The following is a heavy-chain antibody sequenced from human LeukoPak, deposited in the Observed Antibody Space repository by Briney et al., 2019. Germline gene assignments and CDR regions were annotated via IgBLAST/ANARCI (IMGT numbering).Heavy chain of an antibody. CDR2: IYYSGNT. V-gene: IGHV4-59*01. CDR1: GGSISSYY. J-gene: IGHJ3*02. Sequence: SETLSLTCTVSGGSISSYYWSWIGQPPGKGLEWIGYIYYSGNTNYNPSLKSRVTISVDTSKNQFSLKLSSVTAADTAVYYCATRHSIGYYASPAPFDIWGQGTTVTVSS. D-gene: IGHD3-22*01. CDR3: ATRHSIGYYASPAPFDI.